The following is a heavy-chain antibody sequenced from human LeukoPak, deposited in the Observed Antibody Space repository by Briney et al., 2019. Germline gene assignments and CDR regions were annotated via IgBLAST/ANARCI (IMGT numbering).Heavy chain of an antibody. V-gene: IGHV3-21*01. Sequence: PGRSLRLSCAASGFTFSSYSMNWVRQAPGKGLECVSSISSSSTYIYYADSVKGRFTISRDNAKNSLYLQMNSPRAEDTAVYYCARIDRGFYSRWTAFAFWGQGTMVTVSS. D-gene: IGHD2-15*01. CDR2: ISSSSTYI. CDR3: ARIDRGFYSRWTAFAF. CDR1: GFTFSSYS. J-gene: IGHJ3*01.